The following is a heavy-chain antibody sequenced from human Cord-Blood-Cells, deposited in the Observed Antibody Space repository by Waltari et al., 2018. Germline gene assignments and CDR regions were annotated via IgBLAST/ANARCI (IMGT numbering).Heavy chain of an antibody. CDR2: ISYDGSNK. CDR3: AKDEIPDYYGSGSYDY. J-gene: IGHJ4*02. V-gene: IGHV3-30*18. Sequence: QVQLVESGGGVVQPGRSLRLSCAASGFTFSSYGMHWVRQAPGKGLEGVAVISYDGSNKYYADSVKGRFTISRDNSKNTLYLQMNSLRAEDTAVYYCAKDEIPDYYGSGSYDYWGQGTLVTVSS. CDR1: GFTFSSYG. D-gene: IGHD3-10*01.